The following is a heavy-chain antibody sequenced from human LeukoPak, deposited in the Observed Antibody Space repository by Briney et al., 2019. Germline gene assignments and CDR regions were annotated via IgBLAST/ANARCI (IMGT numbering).Heavy chain of an antibody. CDR3: ARRAHDDFWSGYYLDY. Sequence: SETLSLTCTVSGGSISSYYWSWIRQPPGKGLEWIGYIYYSGSTNYNPSLKSRVTISVDTSKNQFSLKLSSVTAADTAVYYCARRAHDDFWSGYYLDYWGQGTLVTVSS. V-gene: IGHV4-59*08. CDR1: GGSISSYY. J-gene: IGHJ4*02. D-gene: IGHD3-3*01. CDR2: IYYSGST.